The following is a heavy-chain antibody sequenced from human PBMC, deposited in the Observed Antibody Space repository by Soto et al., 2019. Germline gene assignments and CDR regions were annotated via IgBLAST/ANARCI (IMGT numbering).Heavy chain of an antibody. CDR2: IKTDGSET. CDR3: TSDRYPRFYPGSGSCPYY. Sequence: GGALILPCTSFGLPFRNFCMSWVRKEPGKGLEWVANIKTDGSETHYVDSVKGRFTISRDNPKTSLYLQMNSLRVEDTAVYFCTSDRYPRFYPGSGSCPYYWGQATLVTVSS. V-gene: IGHV3-7*03. J-gene: IGHJ4*02. CDR1: GLPFRNFC. D-gene: IGHD3-10*01.